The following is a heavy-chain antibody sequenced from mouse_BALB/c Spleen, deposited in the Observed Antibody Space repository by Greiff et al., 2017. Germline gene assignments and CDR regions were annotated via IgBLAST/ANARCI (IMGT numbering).Heavy chain of an antibody. CDR3: ARPPMAYYYAMDY. CDR1: GYTFTDYY. V-gene: IGHV1-84*02. CDR2: IYPGSGNT. J-gene: IGHJ4*01. Sequence: QVHVKQSGPELVKPGASVKISCKASGYTFTDYYINWVKQKPGQGLEWIGWIYPGSGNTKYNEKFKGKATLTVDTSSSTAYMQLSSLTSEDTAVYFCARPPMAYYYAMDYWGQGTSVTVSS.